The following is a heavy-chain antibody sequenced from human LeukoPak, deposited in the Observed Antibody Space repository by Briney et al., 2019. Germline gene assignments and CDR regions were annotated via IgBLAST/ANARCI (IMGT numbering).Heavy chain of an antibody. Sequence: GGSLRLSCAASGFTFSSYWMHWVRQAPGRGLVWVSRINSDGSSTSYADSVKGRFTISRDNAKNTLYLQMNSLRAEDTAVYYCARDPSSGWYRAFDYWGREPWSPSPQ. V-gene: IGHV3-74*01. D-gene: IGHD6-19*01. CDR2: INSDGSST. CDR1: GFTFSSYW. CDR3: ARDPSSGWYRAFDY. J-gene: IGHJ4*02.